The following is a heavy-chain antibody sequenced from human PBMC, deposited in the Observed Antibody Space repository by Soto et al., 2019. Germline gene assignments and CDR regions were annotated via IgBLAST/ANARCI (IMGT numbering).Heavy chain of an antibody. CDR1: GFTFSSYE. CDR2: ISSSGSTI. J-gene: IGHJ4*02. CDR3: ARVPNYYDSSGYYKYYFDY. D-gene: IGHD3-22*01. V-gene: IGHV3-48*03. Sequence: EVQLVESGGGLVQPGGSLRLSCAASGFTFSSYEMNWVRQAPGKGLEWVSYISSSGSTIYYADSVKGRFTISRDNAKNSLYLQMNSLRAEDTAVYYCARVPNYYDSSGYYKYYFDYWGQGTLVTVSS.